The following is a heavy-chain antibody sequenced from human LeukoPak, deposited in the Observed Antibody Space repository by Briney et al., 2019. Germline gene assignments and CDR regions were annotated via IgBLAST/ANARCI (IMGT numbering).Heavy chain of an antibody. CDR2: STE. V-gene: IGHV3-30*04. CDR1: GFVFSNFE. Sequence: PGGSLRLSCAASGFVFSNFEMNWVRQAPGKGLEWLGSTEYDADSVKGRFTISRDNSKNTLYLQMYSLTPDDTAVYYCARLKRPNYFDYWGQGTLVIVSS. J-gene: IGHJ4*02. D-gene: IGHD6-25*01. CDR3: ARLKRPNYFDY.